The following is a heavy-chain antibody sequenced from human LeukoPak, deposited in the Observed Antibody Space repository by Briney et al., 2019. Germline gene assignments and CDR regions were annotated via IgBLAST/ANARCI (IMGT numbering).Heavy chain of an antibody. J-gene: IGHJ4*02. Sequence: GASVKVSCKASGYTFTKYGITRVRQAPGQGLEWMGWISCYNGNTNYAQKLQDRVTMTTDTSTSTAYMELRSLRSDDTALYYCGSGIAATFELYSDYWGQGTLVTVSS. V-gene: IGHV1-18*01. D-gene: IGHD2-15*01. CDR1: GYTFTKYG. CDR3: GSGIAATFELYSDY. CDR2: ISCYNGNT.